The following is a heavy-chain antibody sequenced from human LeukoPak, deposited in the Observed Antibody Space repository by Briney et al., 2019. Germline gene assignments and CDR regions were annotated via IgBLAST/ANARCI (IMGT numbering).Heavy chain of an antibody. CDR3: AKNHVNTGMMTWGLDN. Sequence: PGRCLRLSCAASGFTFSSYGMHWVRQAPGKGLEWVAVIWYGGSNKYYADSVKGRLTISRDNSKNTLYLQMNSLRAEDTAVYYCAKNHVNTGMMTWGLDNWGQGTLVTVSS. J-gene: IGHJ4*02. CDR2: IWYGGSNK. CDR1: GFTFSSYG. D-gene: IGHD3-16*01. V-gene: IGHV3-30*18.